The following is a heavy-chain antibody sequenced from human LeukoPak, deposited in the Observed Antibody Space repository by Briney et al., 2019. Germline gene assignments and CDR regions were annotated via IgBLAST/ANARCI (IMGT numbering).Heavy chain of an antibody. CDR1: GFTFSSCA. V-gene: IGHV3-23*01. D-gene: IGHD5-12*01. CDR2: VTGSGGST. CDR3: ARYSGWRTRYYYYGMDV. Sequence: GGSLRLSCAASGFTFSSCAMSWVRQAPGKGLEWVSAVTGSGGSTYYADSVKGRFTISRDNSKNTLYLQMNSLRAEDTAVYYCARYSGWRTRYYYYGMDVWGQGTTVTVSS. J-gene: IGHJ6*02.